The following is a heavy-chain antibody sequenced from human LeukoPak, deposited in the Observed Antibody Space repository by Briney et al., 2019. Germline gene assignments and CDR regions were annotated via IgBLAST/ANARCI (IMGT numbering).Heavy chain of an antibody. V-gene: IGHV4-39*01. CDR2: IYYSGRS. CDR1: GASIRSSSYY. CDR3: ARLPPAVPFDY. J-gene: IGHJ4*02. D-gene: IGHD6-6*01. Sequence: SETLSLTCNVSGASIRSSSYYWGWIRQPPGKGLEWIGSIYYSGRSYYNSSLKSRVTISIDTSKNQFSLKLSSVTAADTAVYYCARLPPAVPFDYWGQGTLVTVSS.